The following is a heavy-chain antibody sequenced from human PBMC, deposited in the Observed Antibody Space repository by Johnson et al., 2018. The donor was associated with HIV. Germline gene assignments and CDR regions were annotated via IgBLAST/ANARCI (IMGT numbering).Heavy chain of an antibody. D-gene: IGHD3-10*01. CDR2: ISYDGSNK. CDR3: AKDTGGNSGSDAFDI. J-gene: IGHJ3*02. V-gene: IGHV3-30*04. CDR1: GFTFSSYA. Sequence: QVQVVESGGGVVQPGRSLRLSCAASGFTFSSYAMHWVRQAPGKGLEWVAVISYDGSNKYYAASVKGRFTISRDNSKNTLYLQMNSLRTEDTAIYYCAKDTGGNSGSDAFDIWGQGTLVTVSS.